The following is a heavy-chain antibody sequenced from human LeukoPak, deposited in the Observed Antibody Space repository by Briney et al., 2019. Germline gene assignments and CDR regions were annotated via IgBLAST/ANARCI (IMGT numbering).Heavy chain of an antibody. V-gene: IGHV4-39*07. Sequence: PSETLSLTCTVSGGSISSSSYYWGWIRQPPGKGLEWIGSIYYSGSTYYNPSLKSRVTISVDTSKNQFSLKLSSVTAADTAVYYCARGLGVGHDAFDIWGQGTMVTVSS. J-gene: IGHJ3*02. D-gene: IGHD5-12*01. CDR2: IYYSGST. CDR1: GGSISSSSYY. CDR3: ARGLGVGHDAFDI.